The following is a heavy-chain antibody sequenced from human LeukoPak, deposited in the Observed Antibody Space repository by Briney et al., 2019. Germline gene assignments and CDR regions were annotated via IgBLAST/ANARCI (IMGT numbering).Heavy chain of an antibody. D-gene: IGHD6-13*01. CDR3: AKDRLGIAAAGTSDY. J-gene: IGHJ4*02. V-gene: IGHV3-23*01. CDR2: ISGSGGST. CDR1: GFTFSSYA. Sequence: GGSLRLSCAASGFTFSSYAMSWVRQAPGKGLEWVSAISGSGGSTYYADSVKGRFTISRDNSKNTPYLQMNSLRAEDTAVYYCAKDRLGIAAAGTSDYWGQGTLVTVSS.